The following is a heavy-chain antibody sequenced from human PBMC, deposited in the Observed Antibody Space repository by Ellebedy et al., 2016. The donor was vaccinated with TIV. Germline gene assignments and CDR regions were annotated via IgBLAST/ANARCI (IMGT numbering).Heavy chain of an antibody. V-gene: IGHV3-7*03. D-gene: IGHD1-1*01. J-gene: IGHJ4*02. Sequence: GESLKISCAASGFTXSTYWXCWVRXAPGKGLEWVATIKEDGSEKYYVDSVKGRFTISRDNAENSLYLQMRSLGVDDSAVYYCARLLHQLERCLNYWGRGTLVTVSS. CDR2: IKEDGSEK. CDR1: GFTXSTYW. CDR3: ARLLHQLERCLNY.